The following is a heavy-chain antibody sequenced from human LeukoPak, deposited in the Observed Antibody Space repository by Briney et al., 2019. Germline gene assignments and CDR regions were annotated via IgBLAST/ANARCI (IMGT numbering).Heavy chain of an antibody. CDR2: ISGYNGNT. Sequence: PGASVKVSCKASGYTFTTYGISWVRQAPGQGLEWMGWISGYNGNTNYAQKLQGRVTMTTDTSTSTAYMELRSLRSDDTAVYYCAREMTTVTAFDYWGQGTLVTVSS. V-gene: IGHV1-18*01. D-gene: IGHD4-17*01. J-gene: IGHJ4*02. CDR1: GYTFTTYG. CDR3: AREMTTVTAFDY.